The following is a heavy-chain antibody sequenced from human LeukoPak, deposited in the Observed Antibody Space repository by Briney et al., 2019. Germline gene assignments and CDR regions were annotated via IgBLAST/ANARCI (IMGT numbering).Heavy chain of an antibody. J-gene: IGHJ6*03. V-gene: IGHV4-30-4*08. CDR2: IYCSGST. Sequence: PSETLSLTCTVSGGSISSGDYYWSWIRQPPGKGLEWIGYIYCSGSTYYNPSLKSRVTISVDTSKNQFSLKLSSVTAADTAVYYCARVDYYYYMDVWGKGTTVTVSS. CDR3: ARVDYYYYMDV. CDR1: GGSISSGDYY.